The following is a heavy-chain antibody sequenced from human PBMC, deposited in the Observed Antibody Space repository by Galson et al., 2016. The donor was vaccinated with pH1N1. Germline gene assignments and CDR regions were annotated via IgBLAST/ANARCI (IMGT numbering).Heavy chain of an antibody. V-gene: IGHV1-69*13. CDR2: LIPILGTP. CDR3: ARGFSGYDRLEYYQNGMDV. D-gene: IGHD5-12*01. J-gene: IGHJ6*02. Sequence: SVKVSCKASGGTFTNYAINWARQAPGRGLEWMGGLIPILGTPDYAQTLQGRVTITADENTNTAYMEMSSLRAEDTAVYYCARGFSGYDRLEYYQNGMDVWGQGTTVTVSS. CDR1: GGTFTNYA.